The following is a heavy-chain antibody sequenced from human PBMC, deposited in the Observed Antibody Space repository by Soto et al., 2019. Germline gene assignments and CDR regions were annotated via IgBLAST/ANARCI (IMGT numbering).Heavy chain of an antibody. J-gene: IGHJ6*02. V-gene: IGHV1-3*01. CDR3: ATGPGTSYAL. CDR2: INAGNSDT. Sequence: ASVKVSCKASGYTFTSYAMHWVRQAPGQRLEWMGWINAGNSDTTYSQKFQGRVTITSDTSASTAYMELSSLRSEDTAVYYCATGPGTSYALWGPGTTGTRSS. CDR1: GYTFTSYA. D-gene: IGHD3-10*01.